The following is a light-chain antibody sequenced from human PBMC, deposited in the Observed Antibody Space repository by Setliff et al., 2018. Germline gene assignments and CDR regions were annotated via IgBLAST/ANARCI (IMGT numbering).Light chain of an antibody. Sequence: QSALTQPASVSGSPGQSITISCTGTSSDVGAYNYVSWYQRHPGEAPKLLLYDVSNRPSGISNRFSGSKSGSTASLTITGLQAEDEADYFCSSYTSTRTGIFGGGTKVT. CDR3: SSYTSTRTGI. CDR2: DVS. CDR1: SSDVGAYNY. J-gene: IGLJ2*01. V-gene: IGLV2-14*03.